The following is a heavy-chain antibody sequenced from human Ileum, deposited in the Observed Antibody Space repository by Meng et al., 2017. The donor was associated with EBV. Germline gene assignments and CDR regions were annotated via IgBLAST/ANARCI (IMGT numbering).Heavy chain of an antibody. CDR3: AKDLSWNQADY. CDR2: INTDGSIT. V-gene: IGHV3-74*01. Sequence: EVQLVESGGGLVQLGGSLRLSCAASGFTFSSYWMHWVRQAPGKGLVWVSRINTDGSITNYADSVKGRFTISRDNAKNTLYLQMNSLRAEDTAVYYCAKDLSWNQADYWGQGTLVTVAS. CDR1: GFTFSSYW. D-gene: IGHD1-14*01. J-gene: IGHJ4*02.